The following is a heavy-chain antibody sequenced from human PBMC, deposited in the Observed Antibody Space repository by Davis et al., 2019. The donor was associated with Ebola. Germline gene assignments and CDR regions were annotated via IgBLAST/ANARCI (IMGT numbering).Heavy chain of an antibody. CDR1: GGTFSSYA. D-gene: IGHD1-26*01. CDR2: IIPIFGTA. J-gene: IGHJ5*02. CDR3: ARDGGPGGSYFWWFDP. V-gene: IGHV1-69*06. Sequence: AASVKVSCKASGGTFSSYAISWVRQAPGQGLEWMGGIIPIFGTANYAQKFQGRVTITADKSTSTAYMELSSLRSEDTAVYYCARDGGPGGSYFWWFDPWGQGTLVTVSS.